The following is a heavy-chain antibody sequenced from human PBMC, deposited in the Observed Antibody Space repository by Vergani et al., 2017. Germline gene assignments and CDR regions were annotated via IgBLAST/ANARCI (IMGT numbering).Heavy chain of an antibody. Sequence: EVQLVESGGGLVQPGGSLRLSCAASGFTFSSYSMHWVRQAPGKGLVWVSRINSDGSSTSYAASVKGRFTISRDNAKNTLYLQMNSLRAEDTAVYYCARERAIVATDGMDVWGQGTTVTVSS. J-gene: IGHJ6*02. CDR1: GFTFSSYS. CDR3: ARERAIVATDGMDV. CDR2: INSDGSST. D-gene: IGHD5-12*01. V-gene: IGHV3-74*01.